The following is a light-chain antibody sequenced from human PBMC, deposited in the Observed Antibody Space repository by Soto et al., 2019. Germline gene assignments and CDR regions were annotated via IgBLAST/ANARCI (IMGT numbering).Light chain of an antibody. CDR3: QQYNSYSPSS. V-gene: IGKV1-5*01. CDR2: DAS. CDR1: QSISSW. Sequence: DIQMTQSPSTLSASVGDRVTITCRASQSISSWLAWYQQKPGKAHKLLIYDASSLESGGPSRFSGSGSGTKFTLTINSLQPDDFATYYCQQYNSYSPSSFGQGSKVEIK. J-gene: IGKJ1*01.